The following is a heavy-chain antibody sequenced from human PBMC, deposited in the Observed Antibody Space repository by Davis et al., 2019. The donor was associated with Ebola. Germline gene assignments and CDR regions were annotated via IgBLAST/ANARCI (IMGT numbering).Heavy chain of an antibody. Sequence: GESLKISCAASGFTFSSYAMSWVRQAPGKGLEWVANIKHDGSEKYYVDSVKGRFTISRDNAKNSLYLQMNSLRAEDTAVYYCARDPAERAAVFTNWFDPWGQGTLVTVSS. D-gene: IGHD6-13*01. CDR2: IKHDGSEK. CDR1: GFTFSSYA. V-gene: IGHV3-7*01. CDR3: ARDPAERAAVFTNWFDP. J-gene: IGHJ5*02.